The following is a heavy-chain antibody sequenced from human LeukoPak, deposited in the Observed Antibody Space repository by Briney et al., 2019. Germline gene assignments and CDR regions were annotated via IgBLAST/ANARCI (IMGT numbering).Heavy chain of an antibody. D-gene: IGHD2-21*02. CDR1: GGSISSYY. CDR3: ARAYCGGDCYSWWFDP. Sequence: SETLSLTCTVSGGSISSYYWSWIRQPPGKGLEWIGYIYYSGSTNYNASLKSRVTISVATSKNQFSLKLSSVTAADTAVYYCARAYCGGDCYSWWFDPWGQGTLVTVSS. J-gene: IGHJ5*02. V-gene: IGHV4-59*01. CDR2: IYYSGST.